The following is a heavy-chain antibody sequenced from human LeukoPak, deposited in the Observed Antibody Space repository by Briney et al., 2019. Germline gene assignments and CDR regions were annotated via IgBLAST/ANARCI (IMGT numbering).Heavy chain of an antibody. V-gene: IGHV4-30-4*01. J-gene: IGHJ6*02. CDR2: IYYSGST. CDR1: GGSISSGDYY. Sequence: PSQTLSLTCTVSGGSISSGDYYWSWIRQPPGKGLEWIGYIYYSGSTYYNPSLKSRVSISLDMSKNQFSLKLSSVTAADTAVYYCARVVRGLVLYYYYGMDVWGQGTTVTVSS. CDR3: ARVVRGLVLYYYYGMDV. D-gene: IGHD6-6*01.